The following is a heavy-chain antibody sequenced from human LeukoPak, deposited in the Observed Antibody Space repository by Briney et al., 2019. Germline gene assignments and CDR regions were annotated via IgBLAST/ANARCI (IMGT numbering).Heavy chain of an antibody. CDR2: ISSSSSYI. Sequence: GGSLRLSCAASGFSFSSYTMNWVRQAPGKGLEWVSSISSSSSYIYFADSVKGRFTISRDNAKNSLYLQMNSLRAEDAAVYYCARDPTPEGFDYWGQGTLVTVSS. CDR1: GFSFSSYT. V-gene: IGHV3-21*03. J-gene: IGHJ4*02. CDR3: ARDPTPEGFDY.